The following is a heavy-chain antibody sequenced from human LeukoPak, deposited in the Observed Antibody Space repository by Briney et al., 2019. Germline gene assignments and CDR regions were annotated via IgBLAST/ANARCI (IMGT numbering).Heavy chain of an antibody. CDR2: IRYEGSNK. CDR1: GFTFSSYG. CDR3: AKDQIAYYDYVWGSAFDY. D-gene: IGHD3-16*01. V-gene: IGHV3-30*02. Sequence: GGSLRLSCAASGFTFSSYGMHWVRQAPGKGLEWVAFIRYEGSNKYYADAVKGRFTISRDNSKNTLSLQMHSLRADDTAAYYYAKDQIAYYDYVWGSAFDYWGQGTLVTVSS. J-gene: IGHJ4*02.